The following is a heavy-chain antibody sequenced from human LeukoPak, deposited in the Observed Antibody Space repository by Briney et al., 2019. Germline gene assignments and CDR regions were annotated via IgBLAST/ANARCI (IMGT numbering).Heavy chain of an antibody. D-gene: IGHD3-22*01. CDR2: IYHSGST. V-gene: IGHV4-38-2*02. J-gene: IGHJ3*02. CDR1: GYFISSGYY. CDR3: AKTYYYDSSKEGDAFDI. Sequence: SETLSLTCTVSGYFISSGYYWGWIRQPPGKGLEWIGSIYHSGSTYYNPSLKSRVTISVGTSKNQFSLKLSSVTAADTAVYYCAKTYYYDSSKEGDAFDIWGQGTMVTVSS.